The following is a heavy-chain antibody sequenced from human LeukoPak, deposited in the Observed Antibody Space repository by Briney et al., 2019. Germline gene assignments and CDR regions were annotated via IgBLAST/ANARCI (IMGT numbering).Heavy chain of an antibody. D-gene: IGHD6-6*01. CDR1: EFTFSSYS. Sequence: GGSLRLSCAASEFTFSSYSMNWVRQAPGKGLGWVSSISSSSSYIYYADSVKDRFTISRDNAKNSLYLQMNSLRAEDTAVYYCASFSSSRVGYWGQGTLVTVSS. J-gene: IGHJ4*02. V-gene: IGHV3-21*01. CDR2: ISSSSSYI. CDR3: ASFSSSRVGY.